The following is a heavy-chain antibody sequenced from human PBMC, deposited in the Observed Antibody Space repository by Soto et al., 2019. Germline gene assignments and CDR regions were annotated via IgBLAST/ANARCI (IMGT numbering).Heavy chain of an antibody. V-gene: IGHV3-33*01. CDR2: IWYDGSNK. CDR3: ARELSNSGMDV. D-gene: IGHD6-6*01. J-gene: IGHJ6*02. CDR1: GFTFSSYG. Sequence: LRLSCAASGFTFSSYGMHWVRQAPGKGLEWVAVIWYDGSNKYYADSVKGRFTISRDNSKNTLHLQMNSLRAEDTAVYYCARELSNSGMDVWGQGTTVTVSS.